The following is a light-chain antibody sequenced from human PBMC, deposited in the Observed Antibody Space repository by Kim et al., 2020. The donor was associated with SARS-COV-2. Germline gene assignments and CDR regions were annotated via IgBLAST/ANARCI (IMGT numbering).Light chain of an antibody. Sequence: GQSITISCTAFTDTDNVLDRVSWYQQRPGTAPKLVIFDVSKRPSGISSRFSGSRSANTASLTISGLQPEDDADYFCSSYTVSSTYVFGSGTKVTVL. J-gene: IGLJ1*01. V-gene: IGLV2-14*03. CDR2: DVS. CDR3: SSYTVSSTYV. CDR1: TDTDNVLDR.